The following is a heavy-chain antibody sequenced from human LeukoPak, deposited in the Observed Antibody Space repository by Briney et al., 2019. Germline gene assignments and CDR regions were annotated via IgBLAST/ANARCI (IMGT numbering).Heavy chain of an antibody. J-gene: IGHJ1*01. CDR3: ARMGDSSGWSEYFQH. CDR2: IYTSGST. D-gene: IGHD6-19*01. CDR1: GGSISSYY. V-gene: IGHV4-4*07. Sequence: SETLSLTCTVSGGSISSYYWSWIRQPAGKGLEWIGRIYTSGSTNYNPSLKSRVTMSVDTSKNQFSLKLSSVTAADTAVYYCARMGDSSGWSEYFQHWGQGTLVTVSS.